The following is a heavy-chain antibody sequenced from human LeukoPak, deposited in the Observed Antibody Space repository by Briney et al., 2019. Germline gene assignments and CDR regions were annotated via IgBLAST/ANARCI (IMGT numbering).Heavy chain of an antibody. CDR2: ISYDGSNK. CDR1: GFTFSSYG. V-gene: IGHV3-30*03. J-gene: IGHJ5*02. D-gene: IGHD6-19*01. CDR3: AREGYEYSSGWYLNWFDP. Sequence: GGSLRLSCAASGFTFSSYGMHWVRQAPGKGLEWVAVISYDGSNKYYADSVKGRFTISRDNSKNTLYLQMNSLRAEDTAVYYCAREGYEYSSGWYLNWFDPWGQGTLVTVSS.